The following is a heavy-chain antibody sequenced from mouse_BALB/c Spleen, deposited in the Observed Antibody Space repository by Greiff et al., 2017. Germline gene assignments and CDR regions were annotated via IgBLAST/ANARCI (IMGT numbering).Heavy chain of an antibody. Sequence: QVQLQQPGAELVKPGASVKLSCKASGYTFTSYYMYWVKQRPGQGLEWIGGINPSNGGTNFNEKFKSKATLTVVKSSSTAYMQLSSLTSEDSAVYYCTRSSTVVAMDYWGQGTSVTVSS. CDR3: TRSSTVVAMDY. CDR1: GYTFTSYY. V-gene: IGHV1S81*02. CDR2: INPSNGGT. D-gene: IGHD1-1*01. J-gene: IGHJ4*01.